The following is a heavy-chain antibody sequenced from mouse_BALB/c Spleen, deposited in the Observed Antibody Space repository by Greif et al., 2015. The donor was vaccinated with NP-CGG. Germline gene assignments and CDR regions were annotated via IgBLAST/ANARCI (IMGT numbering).Heavy chain of an antibody. CDR2: IYPGSGNT. CDR1: GYTFTDYY. Sequence: LVESGPELVKPGASVKISCKASGYTFTDYYINWVKQKPGQGLEWIGWIYPGSGNTKYNEKFKDKATLTVDTSSSTAYMQLSSLTSEDTAVYFCARRTGTEAMDYWGQGTSVTVSS. CDR3: ARRTGTEAMDY. D-gene: IGHD4-1*01. J-gene: IGHJ4*01. V-gene: IGHV1-84*02.